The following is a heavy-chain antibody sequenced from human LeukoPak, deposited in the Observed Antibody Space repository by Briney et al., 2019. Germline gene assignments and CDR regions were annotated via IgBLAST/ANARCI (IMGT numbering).Heavy chain of an antibody. CDR3: ARPRVAGTGSYYFDY. J-gene: IGHJ4*02. V-gene: IGHV1-69*04. CDR1: GGTFSSYA. D-gene: IGHD6-19*01. CDR2: IIPILGIA. Sequence: SVKVSCKASGGTFSSYAISWVRQAPGQGLEWMGRIIPILGIANYAQKFQGRVTITADKSTSTAYMELSSLRSEHTAVYYCARPRVAGTGSYYFDYWGQGTLVTVSS.